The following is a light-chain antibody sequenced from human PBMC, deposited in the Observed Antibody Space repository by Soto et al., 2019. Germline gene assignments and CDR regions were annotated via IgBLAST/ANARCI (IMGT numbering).Light chain of an antibody. CDR1: QGISNY. Sequence: DIQMAQSPSAMSASVGDRVTITCRASQGISNYLAWFQQKPGKVPKRLIYAASSLQTGVPSRFSGSGSGTEFTLTISSLQPEDYYCLQHYSYPYTFGQGTKLEIK. V-gene: IGKV1-17*03. CDR3: LQHYSYPYT. J-gene: IGKJ2*01. CDR2: AAS.